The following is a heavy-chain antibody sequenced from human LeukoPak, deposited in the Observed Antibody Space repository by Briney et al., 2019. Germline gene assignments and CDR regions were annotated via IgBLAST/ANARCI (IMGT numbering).Heavy chain of an antibody. D-gene: IGHD6-19*01. CDR1: GGSISSGSYY. CDR3: ARDGYRSYGYYYYMDV. J-gene: IGHJ6*03. CDR2: IYTSGST. Sequence: SQTLSLTCTVSGGSISSGSYYWSWIRQPAGKGLEWIGRIYTSGSTNYNPSLKSRVTMSVDTSKNQFSLKLSSVTAADTAVYYCARDGYRSYGYYYYMDVWGKGTTVTVSS. V-gene: IGHV4-61*02.